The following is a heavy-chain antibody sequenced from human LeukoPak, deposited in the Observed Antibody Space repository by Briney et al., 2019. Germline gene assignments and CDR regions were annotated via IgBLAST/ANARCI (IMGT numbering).Heavy chain of an antibody. Sequence: SETLSLTCTVSGGSISSSSYYWGWIRQPPGKGLEWIGSIYYSGSTYYNPSLKSRVTISVDTSKNQFSLKLSSVTAADTAVYYCARVGMEQQLVFDYWGQGTLVTVSS. CDR1: GGSISSSSYY. CDR2: IYYSGST. D-gene: IGHD6-13*01. V-gene: IGHV4-39*07. CDR3: ARVGMEQQLVFDY. J-gene: IGHJ4*02.